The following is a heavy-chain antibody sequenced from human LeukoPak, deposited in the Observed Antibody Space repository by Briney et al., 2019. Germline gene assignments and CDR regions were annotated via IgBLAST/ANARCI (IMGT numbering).Heavy chain of an antibody. CDR2: IRYDGSNK. CDR1: GFTFSSYG. Sequence: SGGSVRLSCAASGFTFSSYGMHWVRQAPGKGLEWVAFIRYDGSNKYYADSVKGRFTISRDNSKNTLYLQMNSLRAEDTAVYYCARGRGVVISAFDIWGQGTMVAVSS. CDR3: ARGRGVVISAFDI. D-gene: IGHD3-22*01. J-gene: IGHJ3*02. V-gene: IGHV3-30*02.